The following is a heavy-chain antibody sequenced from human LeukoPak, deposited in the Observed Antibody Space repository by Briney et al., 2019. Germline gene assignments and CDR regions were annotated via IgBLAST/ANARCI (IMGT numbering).Heavy chain of an antibody. D-gene: IGHD6-13*01. CDR2: IWYDGSNK. J-gene: IGHJ4*02. Sequence: PGRSLRLSCAASGFTFSSYGMHWVRQAPGKGLEWVAVIWYDGSNKYYADSVKGRFTISRDNPKNTLYLQMNSLRAEDTAVYYCARELAAAGWWDYWGQGTLVTVSS. V-gene: IGHV3-33*01. CDR3: ARELAAAGWWDY. CDR1: GFTFSSYG.